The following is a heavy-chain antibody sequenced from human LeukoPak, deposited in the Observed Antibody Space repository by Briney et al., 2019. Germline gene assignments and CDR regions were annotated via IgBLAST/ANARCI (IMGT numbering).Heavy chain of an antibody. D-gene: IGHD6-13*01. CDR3: ARQIASAGTAGFDF. V-gene: IGHV4-59*10. CDR1: GGSFSGYY. J-gene: IGHJ4*02. Sequence: SETLSLTCAVYGGSFSGYYWSWIRQPAGKGLEWIGRIYSTGSTNYNPSLKSRVTMSVDTSKNQFSLRLRSVTAADTAVYYCARQIASAGTAGFDFWGQGALVTVSS. CDR2: IYSTGST.